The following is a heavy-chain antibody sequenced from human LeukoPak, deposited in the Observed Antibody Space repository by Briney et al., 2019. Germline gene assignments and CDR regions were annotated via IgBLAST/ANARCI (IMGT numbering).Heavy chain of an antibody. V-gene: IGHV4-34*01. D-gene: IGHD3-10*01. Sequence: SETLSLTCAVYGGSFSGYYWSWIRQPPGKGLEWIGEINHSGSTNYNPSLKSRVTISVDTSKNQFSLKLSSVTAADTAVYYCARGRSELLWLGELFAYFDYWGQGTLVTVSS. CDR3: ARGRSELLWLGELFAYFDY. J-gene: IGHJ4*02. CDR2: INHSGST. CDR1: GGSFSGYY.